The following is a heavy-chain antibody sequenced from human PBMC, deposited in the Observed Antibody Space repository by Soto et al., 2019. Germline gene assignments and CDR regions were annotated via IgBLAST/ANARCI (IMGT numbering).Heavy chain of an antibody. V-gene: IGHV2-5*02. J-gene: IGHJ4*02. CDR1: GFSLSTSGVG. CDR3: ARMGRYYDILTGYSWTIDY. D-gene: IGHD3-9*01. CDR2: IYWDDDK. Sequence: QITLKESGPTLVKPTQTLTLTCTFSGFSLSTSGVGVGWIRQPPGKALEWLALIYWDDDKRYSPSLKSRLTITKATSKTQVVLTMTNMDPVDTATYYCARMGRYYDILTGYSWTIDYWGQGTLVTVSS.